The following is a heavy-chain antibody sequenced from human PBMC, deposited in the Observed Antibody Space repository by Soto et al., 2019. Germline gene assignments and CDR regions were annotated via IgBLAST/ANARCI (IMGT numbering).Heavy chain of an antibody. Sequence: SETLSLTCTVSGGSISSYYWSWIRQPPGKGLEWIGYIYYSGSTNYNPSLKSRVTISVDTSKNQFSLKLSSVTAADTAVYYCARDREYSSSDYYYYYMDVWGKGTTVTVSS. CDR1: GGSISSYY. J-gene: IGHJ6*03. D-gene: IGHD6-6*01. V-gene: IGHV4-59*01. CDR3: ARDREYSSSDYYYYYMDV. CDR2: IYYSGST.